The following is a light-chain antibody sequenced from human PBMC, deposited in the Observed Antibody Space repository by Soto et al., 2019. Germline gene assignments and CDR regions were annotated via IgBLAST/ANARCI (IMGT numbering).Light chain of an antibody. V-gene: IGKV3-11*01. CDR3: QQRSNRIT. CDR1: QSVAGS. CDR2: DIS. Sequence: EVVLTQSPANLFLSPGERSILASRASQSVAGSLAWYQQKPGQAPRLLIYDISTRAAAIPARFSGSGSGTDFTLTVSRLETEDFALYYCQQRSNRITFGQGSRLEIK. J-gene: IGKJ5*01.